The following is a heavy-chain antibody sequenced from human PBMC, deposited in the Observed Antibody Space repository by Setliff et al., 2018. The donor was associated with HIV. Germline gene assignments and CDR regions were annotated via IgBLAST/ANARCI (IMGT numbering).Heavy chain of an antibody. D-gene: IGHD2-2*01. CDR1: GGSISSNSYY. Sequence: PSETLSLTCTVSGGSISSNSYYWGWIRQPPGKGLEWIGSIYYSGSTYYNPSLRSRVTISVDTSKTQFSLNLSSVTAADTAVYYCARVKGVYCSSVSCYPSWFDPWGQGTLVTVSS. CDR3: ARVKGVYCSSVSCYPSWFDP. J-gene: IGHJ5*02. CDR2: IYYSGST. V-gene: IGHV4-39*01.